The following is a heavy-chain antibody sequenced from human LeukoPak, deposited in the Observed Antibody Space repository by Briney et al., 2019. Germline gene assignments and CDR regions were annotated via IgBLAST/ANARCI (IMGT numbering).Heavy chain of an antibody. CDR3: TRDLMDYDVSTGLHHYYMDV. CDR2: ISWDGGST. D-gene: IGHD3-9*01. CDR1: GFTFDDYT. Sequence: GGSLRLSCAASGFTFDDYTMHWVRQAPGKGLEWVSLISWDGGSTYYADSVKGRFTISRDNSKNSLYLQMNSLRVEDTAVYYCTRDLMDYDVSTGLHHYYMDVWGQGTTVTVSS. V-gene: IGHV3-43*01. J-gene: IGHJ6*02.